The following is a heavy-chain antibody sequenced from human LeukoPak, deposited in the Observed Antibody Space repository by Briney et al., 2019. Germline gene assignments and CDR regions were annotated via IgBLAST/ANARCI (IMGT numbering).Heavy chain of an antibody. CDR1: GFTFSSYA. D-gene: IGHD3-22*01. Sequence: PRGSLRLSCAASGFTFSSYAISWVRQAPGQGLEWMGGIIPIFGTANYAQKFQGRVTITADESTSTAYMELSSLRSEDTAVYYCARELRPYYYDSSGYYSCWFDPWGQGTLVTVSS. CDR3: ARELRPYYYDSSGYYSCWFDP. CDR2: IIPIFGTA. V-gene: IGHV1-69*01. J-gene: IGHJ5*02.